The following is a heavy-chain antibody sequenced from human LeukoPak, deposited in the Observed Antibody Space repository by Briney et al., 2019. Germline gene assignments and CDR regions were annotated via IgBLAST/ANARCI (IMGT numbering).Heavy chain of an antibody. J-gene: IGHJ4*02. D-gene: IGHD6-6*01. Sequence: PSETLSLTCTVSGGSISSYSWSWIRQPPGKGLEWIGYISYSGSTNYNPSLKSRVTISVDTSKNQFSLKLRSVSAADTAVYYCARGPSIPGGFDYWGQGTLVTVSS. CDR3: ARGPSIPGGFDY. CDR2: ISYSGST. CDR1: GGSISSYS. V-gene: IGHV4-59*01.